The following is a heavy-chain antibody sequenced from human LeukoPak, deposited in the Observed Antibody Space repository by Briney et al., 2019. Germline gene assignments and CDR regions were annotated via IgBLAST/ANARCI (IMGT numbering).Heavy chain of an antibody. CDR3: ARVREDGEYPFVGFDF. J-gene: IGHJ4*02. V-gene: IGHV1-18*04. Sequence: ASVKVSCKASGYILTNYLISWVRQAPGQGLEWMRWINSFKNKTNSVQRFQGRVTMTTDTSTTTTYMELRRLTSDDTAIYYCARVREDGEYPFVGFDFWGQGTLVTVSS. D-gene: IGHD4-17*01. CDR1: GYILTNYL. CDR2: INSFKNKT.